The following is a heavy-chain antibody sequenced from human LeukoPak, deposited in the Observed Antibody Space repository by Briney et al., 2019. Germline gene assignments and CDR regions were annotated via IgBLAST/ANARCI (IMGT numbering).Heavy chain of an antibody. CDR1: GGSISSGGYY. CDR3: PKAPIVGATTNYFYYYMDV. Sequence: PSETLSLTCTVSGGSISSGGYYWSWIRQHPGKGLEWIGYIYYSGSTYYNPSLKSRVTISVDTSKNQFSLKLSSVTAADTAVYYCPKAPIVGATTNYFYYYMDVWGKGTTVTVSS. V-gene: IGHV4-31*03. D-gene: IGHD1-26*01. CDR2: IYYSGST. J-gene: IGHJ6*03.